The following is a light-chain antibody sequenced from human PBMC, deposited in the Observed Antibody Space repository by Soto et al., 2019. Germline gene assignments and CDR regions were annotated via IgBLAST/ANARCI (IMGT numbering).Light chain of an antibody. CDR2: KAS. V-gene: IGKV1-5*03. J-gene: IGKJ1*01. CDR1: QTISSW. CDR3: QHYNSYSEA. Sequence: DIQMTQSPSTLSGSVGDRVTITCRASQTISSWLAWYQQKPGKAPNPLIYKASTLKSGVPSRFSGSGSGTEFTLTISSLQPDDFATYYCQHYNSYSEAFGQGTKVELK.